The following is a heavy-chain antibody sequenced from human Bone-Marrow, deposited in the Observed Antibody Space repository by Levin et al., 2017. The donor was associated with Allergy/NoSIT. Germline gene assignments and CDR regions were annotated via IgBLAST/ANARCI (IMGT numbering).Heavy chain of an antibody. CDR3: AKEGPGGTGITGEFDH. V-gene: IGHV3-30*18. CDR2: TSFDGSHE. J-gene: IGHJ4*02. CDR1: GFTFSSYD. D-gene: IGHD1-7*01. Sequence: SCAASGFTFSSYDIHWVRQAPGKGLEWVALTSFDGSHEYYADSVKGRFKISRDNSKNTVYLQMSGVRSEDTAVYYCAKEGPGGTGITGEFDHWGQGTLVSVSS.